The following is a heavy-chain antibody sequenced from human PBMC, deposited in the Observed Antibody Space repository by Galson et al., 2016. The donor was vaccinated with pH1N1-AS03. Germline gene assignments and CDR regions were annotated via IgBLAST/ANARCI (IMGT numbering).Heavy chain of an antibody. CDR1: ELTLTNYG. D-gene: IGHD1-1*01. J-gene: IGHJ4*02. Sequence: SLRLSCAASELTLTNYGMHWFRQGPGKGLEWVAFIAYDGSYVNYADFVKGRFTISRDSSKSTLYLQMNSLRPEDTAVYYCARELESSTSPPFDFWGQGTLVTVSS. CDR3: ARELESSTSPPFDF. V-gene: IGHV3-30*19. CDR2: IAYDGSYV.